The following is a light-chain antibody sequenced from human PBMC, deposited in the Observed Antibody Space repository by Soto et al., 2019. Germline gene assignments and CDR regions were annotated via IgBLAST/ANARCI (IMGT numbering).Light chain of an antibody. Sequence: LTQPPSASGSPGQSVTISCTGTKNDIGVYDFVSWYQHHPGKAPRLIIYEVVQRPSGVPDRFSGSKSGNTASLTVSGLQAADEADYFCKSYAGSNTYVFGSGTKVTFL. CDR2: EVV. J-gene: IGLJ1*01. CDR1: KNDIGVYDF. V-gene: IGLV2-8*01. CDR3: KSYAGSNTYV.